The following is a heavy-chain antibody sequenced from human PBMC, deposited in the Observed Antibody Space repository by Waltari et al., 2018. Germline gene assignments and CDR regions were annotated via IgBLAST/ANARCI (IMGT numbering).Heavy chain of an antibody. CDR2: IPWNGGV. Sequence: EVQLVESGGGLVQLGRSWRLSCALCGFTFEANAMPWVRPAPGKGLEWVSSIPWNGGVDYEDSVKGRFTISRDSAKNFLYLQMNSLRDEDTAFYYCVKDDLPGGAGYWGQGTLVAVSS. CDR3: VKDDLPGGAGY. J-gene: IGHJ4*02. D-gene: IGHD3-10*01. V-gene: IGHV3-9*01. CDR1: GFTFEANA.